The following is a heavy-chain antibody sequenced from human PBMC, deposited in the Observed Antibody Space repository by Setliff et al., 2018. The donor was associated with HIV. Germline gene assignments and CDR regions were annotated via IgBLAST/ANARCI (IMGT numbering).Heavy chain of an antibody. Sequence: GGSLRLSCAASGFTFSTYSMNWVRQAPGKGLEWLSYIIGTTTYYADSVKGRFTISRDNAKNSLYLQMNNVRAEDTAVYYCAKQTVSSSWSNWFDPWGQGTLVTVSS. CDR1: GFTFSTYS. V-gene: IGHV3-48*01. J-gene: IGHJ5*02. CDR2: IIGTTT. CDR3: AKQTVSSSWSNWFDP. D-gene: IGHD6-13*01.